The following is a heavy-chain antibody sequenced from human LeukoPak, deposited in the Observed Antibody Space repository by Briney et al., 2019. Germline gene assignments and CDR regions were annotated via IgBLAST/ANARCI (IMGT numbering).Heavy chain of an antibody. CDR2: ISGNGGST. J-gene: IGHJ3*02. CDR1: GFTFSSYA. D-gene: IGHD3-3*01. CDR3: AREKTYYDFWSGYYPNAFDI. V-gene: IGHV3-23*01. Sequence: GGSLRLSCAASGFTFSSYAMSWVRQAPGKGVEWVSAISGNGGSTYYADSVKGRFTISRDNSKNTLYLQMNSLRAEDTAVYYCAREKTYYDFWSGYYPNAFDIWGQGTMVTVSS.